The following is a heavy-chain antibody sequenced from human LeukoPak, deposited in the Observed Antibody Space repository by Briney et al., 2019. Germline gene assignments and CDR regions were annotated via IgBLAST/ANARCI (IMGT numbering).Heavy chain of an antibody. CDR1: GLIFSTYV. V-gene: IGHV3-48*01. Sequence: GGSLRLSCAASGLIFSTYVMNWVRQAPGKGLEWVSYISSSSSIIYYADSVKGRFTISRDNAKDSLYLQMNSLRAEDAAVYYCARGYCSGTSCHTTFDYWGQGTLVTVS. CDR3: ARGYCSGTSCHTTFDY. CDR2: ISSSSSII. J-gene: IGHJ4*02. D-gene: IGHD2-2*02.